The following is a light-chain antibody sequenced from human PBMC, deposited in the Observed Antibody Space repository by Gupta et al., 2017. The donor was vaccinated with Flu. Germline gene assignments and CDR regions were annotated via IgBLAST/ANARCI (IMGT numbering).Light chain of an antibody. CDR1: QASRND. J-gene: IGKJ1*01. V-gene: IGKV1-6*01. CDR3: LQNYNYPRT. Sequence: PSSLSASVGDSVTITCRASQASRNDLGWYQQKPGKPPKLLTYASGSLQSGVPSRFRGSVSGTDFTLTITSLQPEDFATYFGLQNYNYPRTFGQGTKVEMK. CDR2: ASG.